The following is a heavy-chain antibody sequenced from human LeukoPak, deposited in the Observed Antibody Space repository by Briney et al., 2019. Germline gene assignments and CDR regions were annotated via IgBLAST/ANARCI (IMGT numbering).Heavy chain of an antibody. CDR2: IIPILGIA. CDR1: GGTFSSYA. CDR3: AIYSGYYDY. Sequence: GASVTVSCKASGGTFSSYAISWVRQAPGQGLEWMGRIIPILGIANYAQKLRGRVTITADKSTSTAYMELSSLRSEDTAVYYCAIYSGYYDYWGQGTLVTVSS. D-gene: IGHD4-23*01. V-gene: IGHV1-69*04. J-gene: IGHJ4*02.